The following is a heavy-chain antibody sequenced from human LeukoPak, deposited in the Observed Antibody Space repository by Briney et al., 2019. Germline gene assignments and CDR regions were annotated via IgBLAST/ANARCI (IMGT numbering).Heavy chain of an antibody. CDR1: GFSFSSHG. Sequence: GGSLRLSCAAPGFSFSSHGMSWVRQAPGKGPEWVSSISSGSDYTFYADSVKGRFIVSRDNSKNTLYLQMYSLRAGDTAVYYCAKIGVIGKWYYDIWGRGTLVTVSS. CDR2: ISSGSDYT. V-gene: IGHV3-23*01. J-gene: IGHJ2*01. D-gene: IGHD3-10*01. CDR3: AKIGVIGKWYYDI.